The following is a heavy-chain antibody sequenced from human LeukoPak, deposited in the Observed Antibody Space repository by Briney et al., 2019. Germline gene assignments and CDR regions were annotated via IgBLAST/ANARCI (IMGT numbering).Heavy chain of an antibody. CDR1: GSTVSSKY. CDR2: MYSAGTT. Sequence: PGGSLRLSCAAAGSTVSSKYMTWVRQAPEKGLEWVSVMYSAGTTYYADSVKGRFTISRDNSKNTMYLQMNNLRAEDTAVYYCATLRSYWYFDLWGRGTLVTVSS. D-gene: IGHD3-10*01. V-gene: IGHV3-53*01. J-gene: IGHJ2*01. CDR3: ATLRSYWYFDL.